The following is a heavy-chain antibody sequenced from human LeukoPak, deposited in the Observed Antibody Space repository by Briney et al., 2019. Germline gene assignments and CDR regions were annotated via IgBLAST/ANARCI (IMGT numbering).Heavy chain of an antibody. CDR2: IYPRDGST. CDR3: ARDQEGFDY. V-gene: IGHV1-46*01. CDR1: GYTFTSNY. Sequence: ASVKVSCKASGYTFTSNYIHWVRQAPGQGLEWMGMIYPRDGSTSYAQKFQGRVTVTRDTSTSTVHVELSGLRSEDTAVYYCARDQEGFDYWGQGTLVTVFS. J-gene: IGHJ4*02.